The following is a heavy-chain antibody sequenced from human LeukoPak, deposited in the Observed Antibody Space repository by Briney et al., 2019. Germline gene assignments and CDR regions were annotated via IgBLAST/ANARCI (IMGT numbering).Heavy chain of an antibody. D-gene: IGHD3-22*01. V-gene: IGHV3-48*04. Sequence: GGSLRLSCAASGFTFSSYSMTWVRQAPGKGLEWVSYITYSSSTIYYADSVKGRFTISRDNAKNSLYLQMNSLRTEDTAVYSCARYYYDSSGYYYFDYWGQGTLVTVSS. J-gene: IGHJ4*02. CDR2: ITYSSSTI. CDR3: ARYYYDSSGYYYFDY. CDR1: GFTFSSYS.